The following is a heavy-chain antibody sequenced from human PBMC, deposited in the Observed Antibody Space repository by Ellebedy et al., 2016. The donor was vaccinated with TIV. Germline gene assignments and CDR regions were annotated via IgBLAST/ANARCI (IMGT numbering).Heavy chain of an antibody. D-gene: IGHD4-17*01. Sequence: PGGSLRLSCAASGFIFTRYAVHRVRQAPGKGLEWVAVISYDGKNTYYADSVKGRFTISRDNSKNTVYLQMNSLRAEDTAVYYCARDPDYDDAETNGMDVWGQGTTVTVSS. V-gene: IGHV3-30*04. CDR2: ISYDGKNT. CDR3: ARDPDYDDAETNGMDV. J-gene: IGHJ6*02. CDR1: GFIFTRYA.